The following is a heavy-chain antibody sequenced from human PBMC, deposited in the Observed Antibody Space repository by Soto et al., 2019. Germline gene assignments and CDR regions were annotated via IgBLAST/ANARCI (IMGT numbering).Heavy chain of an antibody. J-gene: IGHJ6*02. CDR3: AKARGYCGCDSPCYYYGMDV. CDR1: GFTFSSCA. Sequence: EVQLLESGGGLVQPGGSLRLSCAASGFTFSSCAMSWVRQAPGKGLEWVSAISGSGGSTYYADSVKGRFTISRDNSKNTLYLQMNSLRAEDTAVYYCAKARGYCGCDSPCYYYGMDVWGQGTTVTVSS. D-gene: IGHD2-21*02. CDR2: ISGSGGST. V-gene: IGHV3-23*01.